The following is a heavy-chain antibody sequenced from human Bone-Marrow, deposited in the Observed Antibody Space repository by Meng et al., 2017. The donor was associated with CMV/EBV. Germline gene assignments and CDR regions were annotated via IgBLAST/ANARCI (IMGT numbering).Heavy chain of an antibody. CDR1: GGSISSYY. D-gene: IGHD3-3*01. CDR3: ARLNGNYAFWRGIYRDPGYYGMDV. CDR2: IYYSGST. J-gene: IGHJ6*02. V-gene: IGHV4-59*01. Sequence: SETLSLTCTVSGGSISSYYWSWIRQPPGKGLEWIGYIYYSGSTNYNPSLKSRVTISVDTSKNQFSLKLSSVTAADTAVYYCARLNGNYAFWRGIYRDPGYYGMDVWGQGTTVTVSS.